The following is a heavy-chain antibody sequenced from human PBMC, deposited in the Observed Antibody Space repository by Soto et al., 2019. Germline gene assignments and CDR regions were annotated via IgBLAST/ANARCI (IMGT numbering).Heavy chain of an antibody. D-gene: IGHD4-17*01. J-gene: IGHJ6*02. V-gene: IGHV1-69*01. CDR2: IIPIFGTA. CDR3: ARHDYGDYVYYYYGMGV. CDR1: GGTFSSYA. Sequence: QVQLVQSGAEVKKPGSSVKVSCKASGGTFSSYAISWVRQAPGQGLEWMGGIIPIFGTANYAQKFQGRVTITADESTSTAYMELSSLRSEDTAVYYCARHDYGDYVYYYYGMGVWGQGTTVTVSS.